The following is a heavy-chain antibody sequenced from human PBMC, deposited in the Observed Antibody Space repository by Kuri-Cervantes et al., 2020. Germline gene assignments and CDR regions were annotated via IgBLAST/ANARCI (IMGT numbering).Heavy chain of an antibody. CDR2: ISWNSGSI. D-gene: IGHD6-6*01. CDR3: AKGPYIAARPRSGYFDY. V-gene: IGHV3-9*01. Sequence: SLKISCAASGFTFDDYAMHWVRQAPGKGLEWVSGISWNSGSIGYADSVKGRFTISRDNAKNSLYLQMNSLRAEDTALYYCAKGPYIAARPRSGYFDYWGQGTRVTVSS. CDR1: GFTFDDYA. J-gene: IGHJ4*02.